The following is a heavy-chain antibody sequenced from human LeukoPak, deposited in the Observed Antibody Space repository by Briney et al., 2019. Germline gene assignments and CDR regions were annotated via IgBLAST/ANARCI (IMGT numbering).Heavy chain of an antibody. D-gene: IGHD2-21*02. Sequence: SETLSLTCTVSGGSISSYYWSWIRQPPGKGLEWIGYIYYSGSTNYNPSLKSRVTISVDTSKNQFSLKLSSVTAADTAVYYCARAEAYCGGDCYPDAFDTWGQGTMVTVSS. V-gene: IGHV4-59*01. CDR3: ARAEAYCGGDCYPDAFDT. CDR2: IYYSGST. CDR1: GGSISSYY. J-gene: IGHJ3*02.